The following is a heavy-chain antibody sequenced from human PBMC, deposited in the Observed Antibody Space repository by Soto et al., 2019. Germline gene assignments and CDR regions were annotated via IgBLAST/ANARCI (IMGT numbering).Heavy chain of an antibody. Sequence: GXSVKDSWKASGYTFTSYYMHWVRQAPEQGLEWMGIINPSGGSTSYAQKFQGRVTMTRDTSTSTVYMELSSLRSEDTAVYYCARDSTAMVTSNWFDPWGQGTLVTVSS. D-gene: IGHD5-18*01. V-gene: IGHV1-46*01. J-gene: IGHJ5*02. CDR3: ARDSTAMVTSNWFDP. CDR1: GYTFTSYY. CDR2: INPSGGST.